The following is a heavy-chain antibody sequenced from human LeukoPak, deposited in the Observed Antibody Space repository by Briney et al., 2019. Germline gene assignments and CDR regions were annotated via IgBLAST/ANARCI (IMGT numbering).Heavy chain of an antibody. CDR1: GGSISSGGYY. CDR2: IYHSGST. J-gene: IGHJ4*02. V-gene: IGHV4-30-2*01. CDR3: ARVGIVVGAVDY. Sequence: SETLSLTCTVSGGSISSGGYYWSWIRQPPGKGLEWIGYIYHSGSTYYNPSLKSRVTISVDRSKNQFSLKLSSVTAADTAVYYCARVGIVVGAVDYWGQGTLVTVSS. D-gene: IGHD1-26*01.